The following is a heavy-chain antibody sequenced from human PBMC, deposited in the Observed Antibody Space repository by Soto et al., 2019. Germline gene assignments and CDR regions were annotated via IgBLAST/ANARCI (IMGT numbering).Heavy chain of an antibody. CDR2: VNPNTGGT. J-gene: IGHJ3*02. CDR3: ATLDLGGYYGYALDI. V-gene: IGHV1-2*02. CDR1: GYSFTDHY. D-gene: IGHD3-3*01. Sequence: ASVKVSCKASGYSFTDHYIHWVRQAPGQGLKWMGWVNPNTGGTNYAQRFHGRVTMTRDTSITAAYMELISLGSEDTALFYCATLDLGGYYGYALDIWGQGTTVTVSS.